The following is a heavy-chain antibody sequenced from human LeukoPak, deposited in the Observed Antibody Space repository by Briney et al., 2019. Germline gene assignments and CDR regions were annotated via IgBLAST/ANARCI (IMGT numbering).Heavy chain of an antibody. J-gene: IGHJ4*02. CDR3: VRAYCGGDCYSPPFDY. D-gene: IGHD2-21*02. V-gene: IGHV3-64D*06. Sequence: GGSLRLSCSASGFTFSSYAMHWVRQAPGKGLEYVSAISSNEGSTYYADSVKGRFTISRDNSKNTLYLQMSSLRAEDTAVYYCVRAYCGGDCYSPPFDYWGQGTLVTVSS. CDR1: GFTFSSYA. CDR2: ISSNEGST.